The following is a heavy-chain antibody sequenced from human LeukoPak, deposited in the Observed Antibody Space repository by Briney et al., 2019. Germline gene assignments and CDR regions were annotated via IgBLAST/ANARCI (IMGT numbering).Heavy chain of an antibody. CDR2: FYPGDSDT. D-gene: IGHD3-9*01. J-gene: IGHJ3*02. Sequence: GESLKISCKGSGYRFTDYWIAWVRPMPGKGPEWMGVFYPGDSDTRYNPSFQGHVTISADKSISTAYLQWRSLKASDTAMYYCAREGDALSGYWDDGFAIWGQGTMVTVSS. V-gene: IGHV5-51*01. CDR1: GYRFTDYW. CDR3: AREGDALSGYWDDGFAI.